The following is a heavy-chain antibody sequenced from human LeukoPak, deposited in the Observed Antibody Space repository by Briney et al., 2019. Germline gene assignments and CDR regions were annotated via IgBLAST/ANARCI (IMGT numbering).Heavy chain of an antibody. CDR2: IWYDGSDK. Sequence: PGGSLRLSCAVSGFTLSNFWMAWVRQAPGKGLEWAAAIWYDGSDKYYADSVKGRFTISRDNSKNTLYLQMNSLRAEDTAVYYCATLRFLEWLLFPEYFQHWGQGTLVTVSS. CDR1: GFTLSNFW. D-gene: IGHD3-3*01. V-gene: IGHV3-33*08. CDR3: ATLRFLEWLLFPEYFQH. J-gene: IGHJ1*01.